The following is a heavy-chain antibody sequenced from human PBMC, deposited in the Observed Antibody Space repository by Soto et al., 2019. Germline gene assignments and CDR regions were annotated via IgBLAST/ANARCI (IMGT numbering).Heavy chain of an antibody. CDR1: GFTFGTSW. V-gene: IGHV3-74*01. CDR2: INNDGSST. Sequence: EMQVVESGGDLVQRGGSLRLSCVASGFTFGTSWMTWVRQAPGKGLVWVARINNDGSSTRYADSVKGRFTISRDNAKNTVYLQMNSLRGDDTALYYCARLGVWSGAYYYMDVWGKGTTVNVSS. J-gene: IGHJ6*03. D-gene: IGHD3-3*01. CDR3: ARLGVWSGAYYYMDV.